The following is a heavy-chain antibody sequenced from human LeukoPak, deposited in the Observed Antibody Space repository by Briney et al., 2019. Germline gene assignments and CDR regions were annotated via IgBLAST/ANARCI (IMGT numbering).Heavy chain of an antibody. Sequence: SETLSLTCAASGVSFSGYYWSWIRQPPGKGLEWIGDINHSGITTYNPSLKSRVTISVAPSKNQFSLKLSSVTAADTAVYYCARENWGYDSSGYYYVLNFDHWGQGTLVTVSS. CDR3: ARENWGYDSSGYYYVLNFDH. J-gene: IGHJ4*02. V-gene: IGHV4-34*01. CDR1: GVSFSGYY. D-gene: IGHD3-22*01. CDR2: INHSGIT.